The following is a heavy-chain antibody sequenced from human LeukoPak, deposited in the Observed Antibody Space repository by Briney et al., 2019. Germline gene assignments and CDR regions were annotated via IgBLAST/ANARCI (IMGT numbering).Heavy chain of an antibody. J-gene: IGHJ4*02. V-gene: IGHV4-4*02. CDR3: ARVDTAMVGTFDY. Sequence: SGTLSLTCAVSGGSISSTNWWSWVRQPPGKGLEWIGEIYHSGSTNYNPSLKSRVTISVDTSKNQFSLKLSSVTAADTAVYYCARVDTAMVGTFDYWGQGTLVTVSS. CDR1: GGSISSTNW. D-gene: IGHD5-18*01. CDR2: IYHSGST.